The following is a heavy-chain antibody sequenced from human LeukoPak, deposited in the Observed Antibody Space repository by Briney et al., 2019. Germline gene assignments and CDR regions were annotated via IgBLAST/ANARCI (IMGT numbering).Heavy chain of an antibody. Sequence: GGSLRLSCAASGFTVSSNYMSWVRQAPGKGLEWVSVIYSGGSTYYADSVKGRFTTSRDNSKNTLYLQMNSLRAEDTAVYYCARGIKQQLVPFDYWGQGTLVTVSS. J-gene: IGHJ4*02. CDR2: IYSGGST. CDR3: ARGIKQQLVPFDY. D-gene: IGHD6-13*01. CDR1: GFTVSSNY. V-gene: IGHV3-66*01.